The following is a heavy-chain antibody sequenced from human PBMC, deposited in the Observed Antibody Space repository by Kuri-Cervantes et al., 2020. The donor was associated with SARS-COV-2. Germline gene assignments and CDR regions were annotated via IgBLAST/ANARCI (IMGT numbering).Heavy chain of an antibody. CDR3: AKDIRSSGWSIDY. V-gene: IGHV3-9*01. Sequence: SLKISCAASGFTFDDYAMHWVRQAPGKGLEWVSGISWNSGSIGYADSVKGRFTISRDNAKNSLYLQMNSLRAEDTAWYYCAKDIRSSGWSIDYWGQGTLVTVSS. CDR2: ISWNSGSI. D-gene: IGHD6-19*01. CDR1: GFTFDDYA. J-gene: IGHJ4*02.